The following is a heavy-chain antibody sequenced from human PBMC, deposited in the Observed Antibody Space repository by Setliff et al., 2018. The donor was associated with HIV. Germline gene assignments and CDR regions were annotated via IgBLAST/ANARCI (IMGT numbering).Heavy chain of an antibody. Sequence: PGGSLRLSCEVSGFTLSNYPMSWVRQAPGKGLEWVSGVSDSGRSTYYTDSVKGRFTISSDNFNNTLYLQMNSLKAEDTAVYYCAKEREAAGGQDYYFYMDVWGNGTTVTVSS. CDR2: VSDSGRST. J-gene: IGHJ6*03. CDR1: GFTLSNYP. V-gene: IGHV3-23*01. CDR3: AKEREAAGGQDYYFYMDV. D-gene: IGHD6-13*01.